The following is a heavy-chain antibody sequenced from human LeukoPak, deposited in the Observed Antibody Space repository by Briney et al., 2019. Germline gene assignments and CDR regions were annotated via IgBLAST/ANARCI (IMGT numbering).Heavy chain of an antibody. CDR1: RDTFDSYS. Sequence: GASVKVSYKASRDTFDSYSSSWLRQAPGQGLEWMGETIPIFGSGNYAQKFQGRVTITPEQTTTTAYMELSSLSSEDTAVYYCARVGRSRGSLPNSYYYMDVWGKGTTVTVSS. V-gene: IGHV1-69*13. CDR2: TIPIFGSG. CDR3: ARVGRSRGSLPNSYYYMDV. J-gene: IGHJ6*03. D-gene: IGHD2-15*01.